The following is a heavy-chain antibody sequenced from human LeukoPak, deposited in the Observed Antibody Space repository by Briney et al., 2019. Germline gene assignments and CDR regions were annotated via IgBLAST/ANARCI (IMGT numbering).Heavy chain of an antibody. CDR3: AKRNTMVRGGPCFDY. D-gene: IGHD3-10*01. CDR1: GFTFSSYG. J-gene: IGHJ4*02. Sequence: GGSLRLSRAASGFTFSSYGMHWVRQAPGKGLEWVAFIRYDGSNKYYADSVKGRFTISRDNSKDTLYLQMNDLRPDDTAIYYCAKRNTMVRGGPCFDYWGQGLLVTVSS. CDR2: IRYDGSNK. V-gene: IGHV3-30*02.